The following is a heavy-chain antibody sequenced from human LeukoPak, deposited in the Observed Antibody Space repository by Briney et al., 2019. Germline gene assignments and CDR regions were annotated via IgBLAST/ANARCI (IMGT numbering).Heavy chain of an antibody. V-gene: IGHV1-18*01. CDR3: ARDTILRPPEWGFDY. CDR1: GYTFTSYG. CDR2: ISAYNGNT. J-gene: IGHJ4*02. D-gene: IGHD3-3*01. Sequence: ASMKVSCKASGYTFTSYGISWVRQAPGQGLEWMGWISAYNGNTNYAQKLQGRVTMTTDTSTSTAYMELRSLRSDDTAVYYCARDTILRPPEWGFDYWGQGTLVTVSS.